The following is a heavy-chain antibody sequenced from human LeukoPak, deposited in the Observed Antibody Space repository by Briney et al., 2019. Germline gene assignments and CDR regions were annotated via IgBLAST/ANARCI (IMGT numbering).Heavy chain of an antibody. J-gene: IGHJ4*02. V-gene: IGHV4-39*07. D-gene: IGHD6-13*01. Sequence: PSETLSLTCTVSGGSISSSSYYWGWIRQPPGKGLEWIGSIYYSGSTYYNPSLKSRVTISVDTSKNQFSLKLSSVTAADTAVYHCARDRGSSWFDYWGQGTLVTVSS. CDR1: GGSISSSSYY. CDR2: IYYSGST. CDR3: ARDRGSSWFDY.